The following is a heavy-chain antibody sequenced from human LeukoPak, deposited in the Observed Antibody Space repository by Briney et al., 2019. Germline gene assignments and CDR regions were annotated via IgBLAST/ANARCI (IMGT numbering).Heavy chain of an antibody. CDR1: GFTFSSYA. CDR3: ARASTGDDY. J-gene: IGHJ4*02. CDR2: ISYDGSNK. D-gene: IGHD7-27*01. V-gene: IGHV3-30*04. Sequence: GGSLRLSCAASGFTFSSYAMHWVRQAPGKGLEWVAVISYDGSNKYYADSVKGRFTISRDNSKNTLYLQMSSLRAEDTAVYYCARASTGDDYWGQGTLVTVSS.